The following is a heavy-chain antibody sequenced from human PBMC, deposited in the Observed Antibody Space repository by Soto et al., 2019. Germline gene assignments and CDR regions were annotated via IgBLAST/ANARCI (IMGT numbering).Heavy chain of an antibody. V-gene: IGHV4-39*01. J-gene: IGHJ5*02. Sequence: SETLSLTCTVSGGSISSSSYYWGWIRQPPGKGLEWIGSIYYSGSTYYNPSLKSRVTISVDTSKNQFSLKLSSVTAADTAVYYCARARHVAAAGKNWSDPWGQGTLVTVSS. CDR2: IYYSGST. D-gene: IGHD6-13*01. CDR1: GGSISSSSYY. CDR3: ARARHVAAAGKNWSDP.